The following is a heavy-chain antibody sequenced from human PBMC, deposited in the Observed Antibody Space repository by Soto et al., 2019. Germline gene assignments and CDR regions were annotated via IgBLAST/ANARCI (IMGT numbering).Heavy chain of an antibody. CDR2: IKQDGSEK. D-gene: IGHD3-16*01. CDR1: GFTFSSYW. Sequence: PGGSLRLSCAASGFTFSSYWMSWVRQAPGKGLEWVANIKQDGSEKYYVDSVKGRFTISRDNAKNSLYLQMNSLRAEDTAVYYCARDLDRGQTYYDYIWGSYRAALDYWGQGTLVTVSS. V-gene: IGHV3-7*01. CDR3: ARDLDRGQTYYDYIWGSYRAALDY. J-gene: IGHJ4*02.